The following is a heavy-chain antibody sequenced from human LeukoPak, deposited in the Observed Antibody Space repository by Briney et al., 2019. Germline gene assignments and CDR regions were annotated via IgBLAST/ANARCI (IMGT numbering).Heavy chain of an antibody. J-gene: IGHJ4*02. CDR2: IRHDGSIK. CDR1: GFIFSTYG. D-gene: IGHD3-16*01. V-gene: IGHV3-30*02. Sequence: GGSLRLSCAASGFIFSTYGMYWVRQAPGKGLEWVGFIRHDGSIKNYADPVKGRSTISRDNSKNTLYLQMNSLRAEDTAVYYCAKDSLADIDYWGQGTLVTVSS. CDR3: AKDSLADIDY.